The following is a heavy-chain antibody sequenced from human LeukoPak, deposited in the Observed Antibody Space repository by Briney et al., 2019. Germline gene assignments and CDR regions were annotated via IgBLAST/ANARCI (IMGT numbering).Heavy chain of an antibody. Sequence: GGSLRLSCAASGFTFSNYAMNWVRQAPGKGLDWVSAISGSGGSTDYANSVKGRFTISRDNSKNTLYLQMNSLRAEDTAVYYCAKDYGGNSNFDYWGQGTLVTVSS. V-gene: IGHV3-23*01. CDR3: AKDYGGNSNFDY. J-gene: IGHJ4*02. CDR1: GFTFSNYA. CDR2: ISGSGGST. D-gene: IGHD4-23*01.